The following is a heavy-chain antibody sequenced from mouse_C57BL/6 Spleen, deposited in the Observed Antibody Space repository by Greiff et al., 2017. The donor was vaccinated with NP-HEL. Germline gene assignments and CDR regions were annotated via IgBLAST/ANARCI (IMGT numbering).Heavy chain of an antibody. J-gene: IGHJ4*01. CDR3: ARRYYGSSLYYYAMDY. CDR1: GYTFTSYW. D-gene: IGHD1-1*01. Sequence: QVQLQQPGAELVMPGASVKLSCKASGYTFTSYWMHWVKQRPGQGLEWIGEIDPSDSYTNYNQKFKGKSTLTVDKSSSTAYMQLSSLTSEDSAVYYCARRYYGSSLYYYAMDYWGQGTSVTVSS. CDR2: IDPSDSYT. V-gene: IGHV1-69*01.